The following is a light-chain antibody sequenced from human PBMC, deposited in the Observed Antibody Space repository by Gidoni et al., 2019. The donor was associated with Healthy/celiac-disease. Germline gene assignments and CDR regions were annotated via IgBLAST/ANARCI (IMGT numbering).Light chain of an antibody. CDR3: QTWGTGFWV. Sequence: QLVLTQSPSASPSLGASVKLTCTLSSGHSSYAIAWHQQQPEKGPRYLMKLNSDGSHSKGDGIPDRFSGSSSGAERYLTISSLQSEEEADYYCQTWGTGFWVFGGGTKLTVL. CDR2: LNSDGSH. J-gene: IGLJ3*02. V-gene: IGLV4-69*01. CDR1: SGHSSYA.